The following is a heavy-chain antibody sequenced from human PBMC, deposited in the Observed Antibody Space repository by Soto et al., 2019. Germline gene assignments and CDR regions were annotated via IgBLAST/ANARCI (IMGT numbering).Heavy chain of an antibody. V-gene: IGHV4-34*01. CDR1: GGSFTDYY. J-gene: IGHJ6*02. CDR3: ARGNHYYGIDV. Sequence: QVQLQQWGAGLLKPSETLSLTCAFYGGSFTDYYWTWVRQPPGKGLEWIGEISHSGATNYNPSLKSRVTISEDTSKNQVSLKVTSVTAADTAVFYCARGNHYYGIDVWGQGTTVTVSS. CDR2: ISHSGAT.